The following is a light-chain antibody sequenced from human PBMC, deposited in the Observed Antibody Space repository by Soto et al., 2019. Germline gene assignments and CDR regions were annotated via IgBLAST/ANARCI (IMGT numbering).Light chain of an antibody. CDR1: QSVLYSSNNKNY. CDR3: QQYYSPWT. CDR2: WAS. V-gene: IGKV4-1*01. Sequence: DIVMTQSPDSLAVSLGERATINCKSSQSVLYSSNNKNYIAWYQQKSGQPPKLLIYWASTRESGVPDRFSGSGSGTDFTLTISSLQAEDVAVYYCQQYYSPWTFGQGTKVEIK. J-gene: IGKJ1*01.